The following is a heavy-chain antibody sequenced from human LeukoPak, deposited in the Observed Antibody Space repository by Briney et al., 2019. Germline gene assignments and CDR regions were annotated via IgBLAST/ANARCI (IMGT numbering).Heavy chain of an antibody. D-gene: IGHD3-3*01. CDR3: ARDLRITIFGVVIIYDY. CDR1: GFTFSSYW. CDR2: IKQDGSEK. J-gene: IGHJ4*02. Sequence: GGSLRLSCAASGFTFSSYWMSWVRQAPGKGLEWVANIKQDGSEKYYVDSVKGRFTISRDNRKNSLYLQMNSPRAEDTAVYYCARDLRITIFGVVIIYDYWGQGTLATVSS. V-gene: IGHV3-7*01.